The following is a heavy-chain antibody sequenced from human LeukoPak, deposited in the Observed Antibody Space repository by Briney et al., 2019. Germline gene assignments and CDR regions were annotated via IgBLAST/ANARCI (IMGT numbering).Heavy chain of an antibody. Sequence: RGGSLRLSCAASGFTFSSYAMSWVRQAPGKGLEWVSGISGSGGNTYYADSVKGRFTISRDNSKNTLYLQMNSLRVEDTAVYYCAKDRAPHGSGSSDYWGQGTLVTVSS. CDR2: ISGSGGNT. J-gene: IGHJ4*02. V-gene: IGHV3-23*01. CDR1: GFTFSSYA. CDR3: AKDRAPHGSGSSDY. D-gene: IGHD3-10*01.